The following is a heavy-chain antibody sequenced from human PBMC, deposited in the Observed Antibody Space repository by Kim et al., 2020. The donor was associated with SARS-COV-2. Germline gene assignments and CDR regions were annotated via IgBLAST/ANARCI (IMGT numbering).Heavy chain of an antibody. Sequence: NPSLNSRVAISVDSSKNLFSLTLSSMTAADTAVYFCARGRGYDYEADPLDIWGQGTMVTVSS. D-gene: IGHD5-12*01. J-gene: IGHJ3*02. V-gene: IGHV4-31*02. CDR3: ARGRGYDYEADPLDI.